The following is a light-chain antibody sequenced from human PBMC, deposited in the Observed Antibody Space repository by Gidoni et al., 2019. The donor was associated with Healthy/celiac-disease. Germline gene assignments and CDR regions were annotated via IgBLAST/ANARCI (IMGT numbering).Light chain of an antibody. J-gene: IGKJ3*01. CDR3: QQYYSTPFT. Sequence: DIVMTQSPDSLAVSLGERATINRKSSQSVLYSSNNTNYLAWYQHKPGQPPKLLIYWASTRESGVPDRFSGSGSGTDFTLTISSLQAEDVAVYYCQQYYSTPFTFGPGTKVDIK. CDR1: QSVLYSSNNTNY. V-gene: IGKV4-1*01. CDR2: WAS.